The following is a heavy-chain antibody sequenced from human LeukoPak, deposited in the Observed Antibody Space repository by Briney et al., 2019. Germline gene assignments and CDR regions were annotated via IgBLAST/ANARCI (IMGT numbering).Heavy chain of an antibody. J-gene: IGHJ4*02. CDR2: IYHSGST. Sequence: SETLSLTCTVSGYSISSGYYWGWIRQPPGKGLEWIGSIYHSGSTYYNPSLKSRVTISVDTSKNQFSLKLSSVTAADTAVYYCARVPYILTGYLDYWGQGTLVTVSS. CDR1: GYSISSGYY. CDR3: ARVPYILTGYLDY. D-gene: IGHD3-9*01. V-gene: IGHV4-38-2*02.